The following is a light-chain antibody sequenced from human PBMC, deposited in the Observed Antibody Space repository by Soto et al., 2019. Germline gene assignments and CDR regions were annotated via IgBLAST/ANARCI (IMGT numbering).Light chain of an antibody. V-gene: IGKV3-20*01. CDR1: QSVSSTY. J-gene: IGKJ2*01. CDR2: GAS. Sequence: EIVLTQSPGTLSLSPGERATLSCRASQSVSSTYLAWYQQKPGQAPRLLIYGASSRATGIPDRFSGSASGTDLTLTINRLEPEDFAIYYCQQYGHSRPFGKGTKLELK. CDR3: QQYGHSRP.